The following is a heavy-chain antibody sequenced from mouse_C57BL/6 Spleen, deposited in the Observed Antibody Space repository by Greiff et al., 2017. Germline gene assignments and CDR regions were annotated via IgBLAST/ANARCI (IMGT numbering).Heavy chain of an antibody. V-gene: IGHV1-64*01. CDR1: GYTFTSYW. Sequence: QVQLQQPGAELVKPGASVKISCKASGYTFTSYWMHWVKQRPGQGLEWIGVIHPNSGSTNYNEKFKGKATLTVDKSSSTAYMQLSSLTSEDSAVYYCAGGGYLRGALDYWGQGTPVTVSS. D-gene: IGHD3-2*02. J-gene: IGHJ3*01. CDR3: AGGGYLRGALDY. CDR2: IHPNSGST.